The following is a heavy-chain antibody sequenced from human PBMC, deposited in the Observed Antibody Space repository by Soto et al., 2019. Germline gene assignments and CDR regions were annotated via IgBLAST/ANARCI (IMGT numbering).Heavy chain of an antibody. V-gene: IGHV5-10-1*01. J-gene: IGHJ4*02. D-gene: IGHD6-13*01. Sequence: EVQLVQSGAEVKKPGESLRISCKGSGYSFTSYWISWVRQMPGKGLEWMGRIDPSDSYTNYSPSFQGHVTISADKSIXSAYLQWSSLKASETAMYYCARLQAAAGDNDRTFDYWGQGTLVTVSS. CDR1: GYSFTSYW. CDR2: IDPSDSYT. CDR3: ARLQAAAGDNDRTFDY.